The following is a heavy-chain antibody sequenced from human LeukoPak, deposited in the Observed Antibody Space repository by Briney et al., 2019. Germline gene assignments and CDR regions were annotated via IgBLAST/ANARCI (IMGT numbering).Heavy chain of an antibody. J-gene: IGHJ5*02. CDR2: INPNTGGT. Sequence: ASVKVSCKASGYTFTDYYIYWVRRAPGQGLEWMGWINPNTGGTNYAQKFQGRVTMTRVTSISTAYMELTSLRSDDTAVYYCARGPLVVVAAIGCFDPWGQGTLLTVSS. D-gene: IGHD2-15*01. V-gene: IGHV1-2*02. CDR1: GYTFTDYY. CDR3: ARGPLVVVAAIGCFDP.